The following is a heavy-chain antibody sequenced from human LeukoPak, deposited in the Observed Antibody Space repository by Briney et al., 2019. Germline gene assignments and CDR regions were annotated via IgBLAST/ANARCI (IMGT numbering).Heavy chain of an antibody. CDR2: LNSDGSIT. V-gene: IGHV3-74*01. Sequence: GGSLRLSCAASGFTFSSYWMHWVRQAPGKGLVWVSRLNSDGSITSYGYPVKGRFTISRDNAKNTLYLQMNSLRAEDPAVYSCARGDSSRWWFDYWGQGTLVTVSS. J-gene: IGHJ4*02. CDR3: ARGDSSRWWFDY. CDR1: GFTFSSYW. D-gene: IGHD6-13*01.